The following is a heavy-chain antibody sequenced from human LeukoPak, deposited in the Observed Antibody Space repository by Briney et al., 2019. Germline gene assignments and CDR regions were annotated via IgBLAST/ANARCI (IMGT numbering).Heavy chain of an antibody. V-gene: IGHV1-69*06. Sequence: SVKVSCKTSAGTFSRYAISWVRQAPGQGLEWMGRITPMSATPSQTQWIQGRVTITADISTNTVYLDLSSLRSEDTALYFCAGDPPGTPVGFDIWGQGTMVTDSS. J-gene: IGHJ3*02. D-gene: IGHD3-10*01. CDR3: AGDPPGTPVGFDI. CDR2: ITPMSATP. CDR1: AGTFSRYA.